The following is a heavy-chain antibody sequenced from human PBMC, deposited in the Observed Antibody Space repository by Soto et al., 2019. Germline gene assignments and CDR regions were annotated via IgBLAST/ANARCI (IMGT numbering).Heavy chain of an antibody. CDR3: ARSDYDYGDSNWFDP. D-gene: IGHD4-17*01. V-gene: IGHV5-51*03. J-gene: IGHJ5*02. Sequence: EVQLVQSGAEVKKPGESLKISCKGSVYSFTSYWIGWVRQMPGKVLEWMGIIYPGDSDTRYSPSFQGQVTISADKSISTAYLQWRSLKASDTAMYYCARSDYDYGDSNWFDPWGQGTLVTVSS. CDR1: VYSFTSYW. CDR2: IYPGDSDT.